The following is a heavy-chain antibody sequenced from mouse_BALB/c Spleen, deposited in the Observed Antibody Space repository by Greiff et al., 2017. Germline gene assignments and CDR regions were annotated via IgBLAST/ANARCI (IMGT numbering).Heavy chain of an antibody. CDR3: ARSNWVDY. J-gene: IGHJ2*01. D-gene: IGHD4-1*01. CDR1: GYTFTSYW. V-gene: IGHV1S26*01. CDR2: INPSTGYT. Sequence: VQLQQSGPELVKPGASVKMSCKASGYTFTSYWMHWVKQRPGQGLEWIGYINPSTGYTEYNQKFKDKATLTADKSSSTAYMQLSSLTSEDSAVYYCARSNWVDYWGQGTTLTVSS.